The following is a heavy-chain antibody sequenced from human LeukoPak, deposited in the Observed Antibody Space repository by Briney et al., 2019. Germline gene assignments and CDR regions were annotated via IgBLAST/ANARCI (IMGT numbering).Heavy chain of an antibody. Sequence: ASVKVSCKASGYTFTGYYMHWVRQAPGQGLEWMGWINPNSGGTNYAQKFQGRVTMTRDTSISTAYMELSRLRSDDTAVYYCAKAGSGWQGGWFDPWGQGTLVTVSS. J-gene: IGHJ5*02. CDR1: GYTFTGYY. D-gene: IGHD6-19*01. CDR2: INPNSGGT. CDR3: AKAGSGWQGGWFDP. V-gene: IGHV1-2*02.